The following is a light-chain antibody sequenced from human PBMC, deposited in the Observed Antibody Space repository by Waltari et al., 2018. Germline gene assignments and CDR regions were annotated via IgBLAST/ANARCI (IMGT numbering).Light chain of an antibody. CDR2: GAS. CDR1: QSIGRY. CDR3: QNHERLPAT. J-gene: IGKJ1*01. V-gene: IGKV3-20*01. Sequence: EVVLTQSPGTLSLSPGETATLSCRASQSIGRYLVWYQQKSGQAPRLLIDGASTRATGIPDRFSGSGSGTDFSLTISRLEAEDFAVYYCQNHERLPATFGQGTKVEMK.